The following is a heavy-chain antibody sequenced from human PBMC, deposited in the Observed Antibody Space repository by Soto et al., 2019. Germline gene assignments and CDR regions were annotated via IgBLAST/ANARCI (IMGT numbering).Heavy chain of an antibody. Sequence: QPGGSLRLSCAASGFTFSSYAMSWVRQAPGKGLEWVSAISGSGGSTYYADSVKGRFTISRDNSKNTLYLQMNSLRAEDTAVYYCVKDFSGSSWYQVADYWGQGTLVTVSS. CDR3: VKDFSGSSWYQVADY. D-gene: IGHD6-13*01. J-gene: IGHJ4*02. CDR2: ISGSGGST. V-gene: IGHV3-23*01. CDR1: GFTFSSYA.